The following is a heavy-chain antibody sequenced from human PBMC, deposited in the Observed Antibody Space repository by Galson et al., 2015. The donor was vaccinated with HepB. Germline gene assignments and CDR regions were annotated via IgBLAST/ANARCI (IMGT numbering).Heavy chain of an antibody. CDR3: ARDKQQLSHYFDH. CDR2: IKEDGSEK. CDR1: GFTFRNYW. J-gene: IGHJ4*02. D-gene: IGHD6-13*01. Sequence: SLRLSCAGSGFTFRNYWMSWVRQGPGKGLEWVANIKEDGSEKYYVDSVKGRFTISRDNAKNSLYLQMNSLRGDDTAAYYCARDKQQLSHYFDHWGQGTLVTVSS. V-gene: IGHV3-7*03.